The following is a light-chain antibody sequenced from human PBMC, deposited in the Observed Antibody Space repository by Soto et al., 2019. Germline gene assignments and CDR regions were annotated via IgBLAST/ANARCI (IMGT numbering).Light chain of an antibody. V-gene: IGKV1-33*01. CDR3: QQHEDFPLN. Sequence: DIQMTQSPSSLSASVGDRVTITCQASQDIHQYLNWYQQKPGKPPNLLIYGASTLETGVPSRFSGRGSGTYFTFTISTLQPEDIATYYCQQHEDFPLNFGPGTTVDI. CDR2: GAS. J-gene: IGKJ3*01. CDR1: QDIHQY.